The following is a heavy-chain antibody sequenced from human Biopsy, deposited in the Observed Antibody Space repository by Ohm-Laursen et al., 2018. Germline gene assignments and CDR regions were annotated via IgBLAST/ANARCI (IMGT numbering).Heavy chain of an antibody. D-gene: IGHD3-22*01. CDR1: GGSISSYY. CDR3: ARWTPEYDSSRYYLDAFDI. CDR2: ISYTGYT. V-gene: IGHV4-59*12. J-gene: IGHJ3*02. Sequence: GTLSLTCTVSGGSISSYYWSWIRQPPGKGLEWIGHISYTGYTNYNPSLKSRVTLSMDTSKRQFSLKLSFVTAADTAVYYCARWTPEYDSSRYYLDAFDIWGQGTKVTVSS.